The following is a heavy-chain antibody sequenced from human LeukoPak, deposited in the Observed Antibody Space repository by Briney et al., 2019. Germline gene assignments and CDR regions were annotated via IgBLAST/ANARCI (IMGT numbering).Heavy chain of an antibody. CDR2: ISSSSSTI. CDR1: GFTFSSYS. Sequence: GGSLKLSCAASGFTFSSYSMNWVRQAPGKGLEWVSYISSSSSTIYYADSVKGRFTISRDNSKNTLYLQMNGLRAEDTAVYYCARAGQRFLFGYWGQGTLVTVSS. D-gene: IGHD6-25*01. CDR3: ARAGQRFLFGY. V-gene: IGHV3-48*01. J-gene: IGHJ4*02.